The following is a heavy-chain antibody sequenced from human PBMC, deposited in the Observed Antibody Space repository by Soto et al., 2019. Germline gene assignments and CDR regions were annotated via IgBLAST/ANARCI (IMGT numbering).Heavy chain of an antibody. J-gene: IGHJ5*02. CDR3: ARDRSARVVGRASWFDP. Sequence: SVKVSCKASGGTFSSYAISWVRQAPGQGLEWMGGIIPIFGTANYAQKFQGRVTITADESTSTAYMELSSLRSEDTAVYYCARDRSARVVGRASWFDPWGQGTLVTVSS. CDR1: GGTFSSYA. CDR2: IIPIFGTA. D-gene: IGHD1-26*01. V-gene: IGHV1-69*13.